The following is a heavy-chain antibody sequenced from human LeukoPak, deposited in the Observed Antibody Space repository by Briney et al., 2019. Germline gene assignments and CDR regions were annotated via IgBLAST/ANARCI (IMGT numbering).Heavy chain of an antibody. J-gene: IGHJ3*02. CDR1: GGSISSYY. CDR3: ARHGILRSSWYPDAFDI. Sequence: SETLSLTCTVSGGSISSYYWSWIRQPPGKGLEWIGYIYYSGSTNYNPSLKSRVTISVDTTKNQFSLKLSSVTAADTAVYYCARHGILRSSWYPDAFDIWGQGTMVTVSS. CDR2: IYYSGST. V-gene: IGHV4-59*08. D-gene: IGHD6-13*01.